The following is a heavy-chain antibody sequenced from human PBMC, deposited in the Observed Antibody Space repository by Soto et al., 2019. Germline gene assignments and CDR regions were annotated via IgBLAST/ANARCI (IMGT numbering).Heavy chain of an antibody. CDR2: ISSSRSYI. V-gene: IGHV3-21*01. CDR3: ARDPSMVRGENWYFDL. CDR1: GFTFSSYS. D-gene: IGHD3-10*01. J-gene: IGHJ2*01. Sequence: EVQLVESGGGLVKPGGSLRLSCAASGFTFSSYSMNWVRQAPGKGLEWVSSISSSRSYIYYADSVRGRFTISGDDAKNSLYLQMNSLRAEDTAVYYCARDPSMVRGENWYFDLWGRGTLVTVSS.